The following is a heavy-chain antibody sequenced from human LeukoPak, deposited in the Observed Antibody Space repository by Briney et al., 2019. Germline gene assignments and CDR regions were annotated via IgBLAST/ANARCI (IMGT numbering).Heavy chain of an antibody. Sequence: SGGSLRLSCAASGFTFSSYSMNWVRQAPGKRLEWVSSISSSSSYIYYADSVKGRFTISRDNAKNSLYLQMNSLRAEDTALHDCARDATVSTPYFDYWGQGTLVTVSS. CDR2: ISSSSSYI. V-gene: IGHV3-21*01. J-gene: IGHJ4*02. CDR3: ARDATVSTPYFDY. CDR1: GFTFSSYS. D-gene: IGHD4-17*01.